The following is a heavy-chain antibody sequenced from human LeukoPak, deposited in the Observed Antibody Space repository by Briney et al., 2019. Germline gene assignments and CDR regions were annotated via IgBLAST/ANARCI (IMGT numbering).Heavy chain of an antibody. J-gene: IGHJ4*02. CDR3: ARHLSGVTGYTYGRGIDY. V-gene: IGHV3-23*01. Sequence: PGGSLRLSCAASGFTFSSYAMSWVRQAPGKGLEWVSAISGSGGSTYYADSVKGRFTISRDNAKTSLYLQMISLRAEDTAVYYCARHLSGVTGYTYGRGIDYWGQGTLVTVSS. CDR1: GFTFSSYA. CDR2: ISGSGGST. D-gene: IGHD5-18*01.